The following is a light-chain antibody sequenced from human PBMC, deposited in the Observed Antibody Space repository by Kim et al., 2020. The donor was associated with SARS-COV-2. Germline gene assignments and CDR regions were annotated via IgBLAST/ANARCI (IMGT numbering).Light chain of an antibody. CDR2: GVY. CDR3: SSYAGSDNYV. J-gene: IGLJ1*01. V-gene: IGLV2-8*01. CDR1: SSDVGHYNS. Sequence: GQSVPISCTGTSSDVGHYNSVSWYQQHLGKAPKLMIYGVYKRPSGVPDRFSGSKSGNTASLTVSGLHAEDEADYYCSSYAGSDNYVFGTGTKVTVL.